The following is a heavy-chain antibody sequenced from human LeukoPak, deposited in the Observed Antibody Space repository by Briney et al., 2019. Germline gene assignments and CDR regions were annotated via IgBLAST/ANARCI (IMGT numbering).Heavy chain of an antibody. CDR3: AKDPNYDSSGYYFDY. CDR2: ISWNSGSI. Sequence: GRSLRLSCAASGFTFDDYAMPWVRQAPGKGLEWVSGISWNSGSIGYADSVKGRFTISRDNAKNSLYLRMNSLRAEDTALYYCAKDPNYDSSGYYFDYWGQGTLVTVSS. D-gene: IGHD3-22*01. J-gene: IGHJ4*02. CDR1: GFTFDDYA. V-gene: IGHV3-9*01.